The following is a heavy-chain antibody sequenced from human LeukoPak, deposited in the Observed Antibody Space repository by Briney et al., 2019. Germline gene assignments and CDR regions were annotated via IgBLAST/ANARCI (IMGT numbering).Heavy chain of an antibody. J-gene: IGHJ4*02. CDR3: ARVSAPYYYGSRSYYGDY. CDR2: ISAYNGNT. D-gene: IGHD3-10*01. Sequence: ASVKVSCKASGCTFTSYGISWVRQAPGQGLEWMGWISAYNGNTNYAQKLQGRVTMTTDTSTSTAYMELRSLRSDDTAVYYCARVSAPYYYGSRSYYGDYWGQGTLVTVSS. V-gene: IGHV1-18*01. CDR1: GCTFTSYG.